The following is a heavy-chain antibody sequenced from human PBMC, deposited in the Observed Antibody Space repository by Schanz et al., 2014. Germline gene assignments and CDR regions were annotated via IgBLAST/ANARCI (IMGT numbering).Heavy chain of an antibody. V-gene: IGHV1-18*01. CDR2: ISVYTGNT. D-gene: IGHD3-3*01. J-gene: IGHJ4*02. CDR1: GYIFINSG. CDR3: ARDRRFFDRDDLYYFDS. Sequence: QIQLVQSGPEVKKPGATVKVSCKASGYIFINSGISWVRQAPGQGLEWVGWISVYTGNTKYGQKFQGRVTMTTDTSTSTAFMALTDLRSDHTVVYYCARDRRFFDRDDLYYFDSWGQGTLVTVSS.